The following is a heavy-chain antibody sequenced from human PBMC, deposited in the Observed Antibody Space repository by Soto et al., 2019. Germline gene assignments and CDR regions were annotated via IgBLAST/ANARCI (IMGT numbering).Heavy chain of an antibody. D-gene: IGHD4-4*01. CDR2: IYHSGST. V-gene: IGHV4-30-2*05. CDR3: PRGSPIDYSNSYFDP. CDR1: GGSISSGGYS. Sequence: SETLSLTCAVSGGSISSGGYSWTWIRQPPGTGLEWIGEIYHSGSTNYNPSLKSRVTISVDTSKNQFSLKLSSVTAADTAVYYCPRGSPIDYSNSYFDPWGQGTLVTVSS. J-gene: IGHJ4*02.